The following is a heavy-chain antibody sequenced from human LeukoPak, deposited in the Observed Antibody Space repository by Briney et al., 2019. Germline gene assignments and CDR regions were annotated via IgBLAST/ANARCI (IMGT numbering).Heavy chain of an antibody. CDR1: GFTFSSYA. D-gene: IGHD1-26*01. J-gene: IGHJ4*02. CDR3: ARDRGGSYYWFDY. CDR2: ISYDGSNK. Sequence: GGSLRLSCAASGFTFSSYAMHWVRQAPGKGLEWVAVISYDGSNKYYADSVKGRFTISRDNSKNTLYLQMNSLRAEDTAVYYCARDRGGSYYWFDYWGQGTLVTVSS. V-gene: IGHV3-30*04.